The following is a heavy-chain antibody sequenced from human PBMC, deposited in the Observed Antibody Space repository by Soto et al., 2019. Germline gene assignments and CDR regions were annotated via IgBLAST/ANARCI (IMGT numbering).Heavy chain of an antibody. CDR1: RDSISNSDYY. CDR3: ARDGPDYYGFDV. V-gene: IGHV4-30-4*01. Sequence: PSETLSLTCTVSRDSISNSDYYWNWIRRSPGKGLEWFASIYYSGSTYYNPSLKSRVVISADTSKNLFSLKLRSVTAADTALSFCARDGPDYYGFDVGGQGTTVTVS. CDR2: IYYSGST. J-gene: IGHJ6*02.